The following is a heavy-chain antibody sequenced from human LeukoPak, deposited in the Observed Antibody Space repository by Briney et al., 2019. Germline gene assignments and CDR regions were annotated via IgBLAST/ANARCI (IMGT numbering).Heavy chain of an antibody. CDR1: GFTFSLFA. D-gene: IGHD3-22*01. CDR2: ISGSGGAT. J-gene: IGHJ4*02. CDR3: AKDGYNYDSSGHFDY. V-gene: IGHV3-23*01. Sequence: GGSLRLSCSASGFTFSLFAMHWVRQAPGKGLEWVSAISGSGGATYHAHADSVKGRFTISRDNSKNALYLQINNLRAEDTAVYYCAKDGYNYDSSGHFDYWGQGTLVTVSS.